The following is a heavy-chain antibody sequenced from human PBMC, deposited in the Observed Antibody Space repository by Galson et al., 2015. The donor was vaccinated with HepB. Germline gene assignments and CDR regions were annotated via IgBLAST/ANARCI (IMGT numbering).Heavy chain of an antibody. CDR3: AKIRSQDYYYHGMDI. J-gene: IGHJ6*02. CDR2: IWYNGDNK. CDR1: GFSFSRYG. V-gene: IGHV3-33*06. Sequence: SLRLSCAASGFSFSRYGIHWVRQAPGKGLEWVAVIWYNGDNKYYGDSVKGRFTISRDNSKNTLYLQMNSLRAEDTAIYYCAKIRSQDYYYHGMDIWGQGTTVTASS. D-gene: IGHD1-26*01.